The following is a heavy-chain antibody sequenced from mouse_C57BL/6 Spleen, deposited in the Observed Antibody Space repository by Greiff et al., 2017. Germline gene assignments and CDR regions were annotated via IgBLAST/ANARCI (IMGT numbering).Heavy chain of an antibody. D-gene: IGHD1-2*01. Sequence: QVQLQQPGAELVRPGSSVKLSCKASGYTFTSYWMHWVKQRPIQGLEWIGNIDPSDSETHYNQKFKDKATLTVDKSSSTAYMQLSSLTSEDSAVYCCARSITTGDRFDYWGQGTTLTVSS. V-gene: IGHV1-52*01. J-gene: IGHJ2*01. CDR1: GYTFTSYW. CDR3: ARSITTGDRFDY. CDR2: IDPSDSET.